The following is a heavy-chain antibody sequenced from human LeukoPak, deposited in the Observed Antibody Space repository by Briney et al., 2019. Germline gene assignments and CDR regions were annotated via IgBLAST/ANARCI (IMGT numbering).Heavy chain of an antibody. Sequence: ASVKVSCKASGYTFTSYGISWVRQAPGQGLEWMGWISAYNGNTNYAQKLQGRVTMTTDTSTSTAYMELRSLRSDDTAVYYCARDGAHFMITFGGVIVIPQPYYYYYYGMDVWGQGTTVTVSS. CDR2: ISAYNGNT. V-gene: IGHV1-18*01. CDR1: GYTFTSYG. D-gene: IGHD3-16*02. CDR3: ARDGAHFMITFGGVIVIPQPYYYYYYGMDV. J-gene: IGHJ6*02.